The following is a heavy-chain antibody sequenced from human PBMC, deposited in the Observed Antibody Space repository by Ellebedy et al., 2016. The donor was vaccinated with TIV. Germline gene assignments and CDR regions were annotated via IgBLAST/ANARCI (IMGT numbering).Heavy chain of an antibody. CDR1: GASISTYY. D-gene: IGHD3-3*01. V-gene: IGHV4-59*01. CDR2: IYHSGST. J-gene: IGHJ6*04. CDR3: ARSSGFWSGYRLDV. Sequence: SETLSLXCTVPGASISTYYWSWARQPPGKGLEWIGYIYHSGSTNSNPSLKSRVTISVDTSKNQFSLKLSSVTAADAAVYYCARSSGFWSGYRLDVWGKGTTVTVCS.